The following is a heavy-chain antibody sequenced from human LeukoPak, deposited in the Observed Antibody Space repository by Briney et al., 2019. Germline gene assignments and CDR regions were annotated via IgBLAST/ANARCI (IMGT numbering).Heavy chain of an antibody. D-gene: IGHD6-13*01. J-gene: IGHJ4*02. V-gene: IGHV3-30*01. Sequence: PGGCLRLSCAASGFTFSNDAMHWVRQAPGKGLEWVAIISYDGSTQYYADSVKGRFTISRDSSKTTVYLQMNSLRVEDTAVYYCAITPGYSSSWYCEDWGQGTPVTVSS. CDR3: AITPGYSSSWYCED. CDR1: GFTFSNDA. CDR2: ISYDGSTQ.